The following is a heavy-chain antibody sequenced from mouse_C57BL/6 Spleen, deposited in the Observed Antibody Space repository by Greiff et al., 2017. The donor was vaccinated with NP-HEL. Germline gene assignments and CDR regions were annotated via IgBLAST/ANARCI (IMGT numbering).Heavy chain of an antibody. CDR3: ARVILLPLYSFDY. J-gene: IGHJ2*01. CDR1: GFTFSDYY. D-gene: IGHD1-1*01. Sequence: EVQGVESEGGLVKPGGSMKLSCTASGFTFSDYYMAWVRQVPEKGLEWVANINYDGSSTYYLDSLKSRFIISRDNAKNILYLQMRSLKSEDTATYYCARVILLPLYSFDYWGQGTTLTVSS. CDR2: INYDGSST. V-gene: IGHV5-16*01.